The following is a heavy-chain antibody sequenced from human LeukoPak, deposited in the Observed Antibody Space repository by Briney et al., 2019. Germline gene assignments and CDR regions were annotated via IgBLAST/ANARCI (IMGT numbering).Heavy chain of an antibody. CDR3: AKDRTVGASYWYFDL. CDR2: IGGSSGNT. V-gene: IGHV3-23*01. Sequence: GGSLRLSCAASGFTFSSYAMSWVRQAPGKGLEWVSAIGGSSGNTYYADSVKGRFTISRDNSKNTLFLHMNTLRAEDTAIYYCAKDRTVGASYWYFDLWGRGTLVTVSS. D-gene: IGHD1-26*01. J-gene: IGHJ2*01. CDR1: GFTFSSYA.